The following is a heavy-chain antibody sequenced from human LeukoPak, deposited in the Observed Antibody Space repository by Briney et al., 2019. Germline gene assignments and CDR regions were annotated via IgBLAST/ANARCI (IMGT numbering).Heavy chain of an antibody. D-gene: IGHD3-22*01. CDR3: ARTPWHDSSGYYNAFDI. J-gene: IGHJ3*02. CDR1: GYSFTSYW. Sequence: GESLKISCKGSGYSFTSYWIGWVRQMPGKGLEWMGIIYPGDSDTRYSPSFQGQVTISADKSISTAYLQWSSLKASDTAMCYCARTPWHDSSGYYNAFDIWGQGTMVTVSS. CDR2: IYPGDSDT. V-gene: IGHV5-51*01.